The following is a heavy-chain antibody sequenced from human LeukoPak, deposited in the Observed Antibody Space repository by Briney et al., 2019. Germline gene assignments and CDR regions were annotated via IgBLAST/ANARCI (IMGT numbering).Heavy chain of an antibody. CDR2: MNPNSGNT. CDR3: ARCGGLTYGMDV. CDR1: GYTFTSYD. Sequence: ALVKVSCKASGYTFTSYDINWVRQATGQGLEWMGWMNPNSGNTGYAQKFQGRVTMTRNTSISTAYMELSSLRSEDTAVYYCARCGGLTYGMDVWGQGTTVTVSS. D-gene: IGHD1-20*01. V-gene: IGHV1-8*01. J-gene: IGHJ6*02.